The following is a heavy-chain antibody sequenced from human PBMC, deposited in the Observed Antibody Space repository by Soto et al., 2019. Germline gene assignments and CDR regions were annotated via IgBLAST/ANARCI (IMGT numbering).Heavy chain of an antibody. CDR2: IYWDDDK. J-gene: IGHJ6*02. CDR3: VQSRCGGDCLQSYSTHSYYGLDV. Sequence: QITLKESGPTLVKPTQTLTLTCTFSGLSLSTTGVGVGWIRQPPGKALEWLALIYWDDDKRYSPSLKSRLTLTKDTSKSQVVLTMTNTDPVDTATYYCVQSRCGGDCLQSYSTHSYYGLDVWGQGTTVTVSS. D-gene: IGHD2-21*02. V-gene: IGHV2-5*02. CDR1: GLSLSTTGVG.